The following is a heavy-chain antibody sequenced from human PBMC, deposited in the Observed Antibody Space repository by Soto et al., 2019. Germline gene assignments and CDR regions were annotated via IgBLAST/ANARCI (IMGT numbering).Heavy chain of an antibody. J-gene: IGHJ3*01. CDR2: IDPTDSFT. CDR3: ARPASGGSRDSFDF. V-gene: IGHV5-10-1*01. D-gene: IGHD2-15*01. Sequence: LKISCKASGYKFTTFWLNWVRQTPGKGLEWLGRIDPTDSFTNYSPPFEGHVTISVDRSISTAYLQWNSLQAPDTAIYYCARPASGGSRDSFDFWGPGATVTVSS. CDR1: GYKFTTFW.